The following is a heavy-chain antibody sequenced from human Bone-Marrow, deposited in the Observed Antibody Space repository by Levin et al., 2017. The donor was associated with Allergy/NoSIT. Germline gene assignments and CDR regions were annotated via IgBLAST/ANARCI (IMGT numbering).Heavy chain of an antibody. CDR2: IKQDETEK. Sequence: GGSLRLSCAASGFTFSNYWMTWVRQAPGKGLEWVANIKQDETEKYYLGSVRGRFTISRDNTKNSLYLQMNSLRAEDTAVYFCARHFYEDYWGQGTLVTVSS. V-gene: IGHV3-7*01. J-gene: IGHJ4*02. CDR3: ARHFYEDY. CDR1: GFTFSNYW. D-gene: IGHD2/OR15-2a*01.